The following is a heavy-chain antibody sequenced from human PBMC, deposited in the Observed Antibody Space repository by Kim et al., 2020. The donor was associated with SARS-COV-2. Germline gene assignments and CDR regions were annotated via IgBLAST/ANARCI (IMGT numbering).Heavy chain of an antibody. Sequence: VKGRFTISRDNSKNTLYLQMSSLGAEDTAVYYCARADYGSGSYSNDAFDIWGQGTMVTVSS. CDR3: ARADYGSGSYSNDAFDI. V-gene: IGHV3-30*15. D-gene: IGHD3-10*01. J-gene: IGHJ3*02.